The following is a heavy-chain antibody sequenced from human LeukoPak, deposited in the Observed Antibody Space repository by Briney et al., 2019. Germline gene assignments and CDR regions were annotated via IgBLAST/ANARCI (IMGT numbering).Heavy chain of an antibody. J-gene: IGHJ5*02. CDR3: ARGPANWLDP. Sequence: VASVTVSCKPSGYTFTGSSTCWVRQAPGQGLEWMGWINPNSGGTKYAQKFQGRVTMTRDTSISTTYMELSNLGSDDTAVYYCARGPANWLDPWGQGTLVAVSS. V-gene: IGHV1-2*02. CDR2: INPNSGGT. CDR1: GYTFTGSS.